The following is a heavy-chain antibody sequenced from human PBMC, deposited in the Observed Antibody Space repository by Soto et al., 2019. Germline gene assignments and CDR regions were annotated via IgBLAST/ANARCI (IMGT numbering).Heavy chain of an antibody. Sequence: EVQLVESGGGLVKPGGSLRLSWEASGSTFSNAWMSWVRQAPGKGREWVGRIKSKTDGGTTDYAAPVKGRFTISRDDSKNTLYLQMNSLKTEDTAVYYCTTDAGERTRLDYWGQGTLVTVSS. D-gene: IGHD1-1*01. J-gene: IGHJ4*02. CDR1: GSTFSNAW. CDR2: IKSKTDGGTT. V-gene: IGHV3-15*01. CDR3: TTDAGERTRLDY.